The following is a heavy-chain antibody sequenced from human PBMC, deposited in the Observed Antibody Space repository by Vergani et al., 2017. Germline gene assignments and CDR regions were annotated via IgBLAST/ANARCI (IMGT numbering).Heavy chain of an antibody. CDR1: GGSISSGSYY. CDR2: IYTSGSS. D-gene: IGHD3-22*01. Sequence: QVQLQESGPGLVKPSQTLSLTCTVSGGSISSGSYYWSWIRQPAGKGLEWIGRIYTSGSSNYNPSLKSRVTISVDTSKNQFSLKLSSVTAADTAVYYCARGYYYDSSGYWSGSGWYVDLWGRGTLVTVSS. V-gene: IGHV4-61*02. J-gene: IGHJ2*01. CDR3: ARGYYYDSSGYWSGSGWYVDL.